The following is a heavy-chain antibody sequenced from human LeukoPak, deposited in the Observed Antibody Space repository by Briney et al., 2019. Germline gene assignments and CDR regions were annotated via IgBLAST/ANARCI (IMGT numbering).Heavy chain of an antibody. CDR2: INPNSGGT. D-gene: IGHD3-9*01. CDR1: GYSFTDYY. J-gene: IGHJ4*02. V-gene: IGHV1-2*02. CDR3: ARGNFDWRNYFDY. Sequence: ASVKVSCKTSGYSFTDYYMHWVRQAPGQGLEWMAWINPNSGGTNYAQKFQGRVTMTRETSISTAYMELSSLRSDDTAVYYCARGNFDWRNYFDYWGQGTLVIVSS.